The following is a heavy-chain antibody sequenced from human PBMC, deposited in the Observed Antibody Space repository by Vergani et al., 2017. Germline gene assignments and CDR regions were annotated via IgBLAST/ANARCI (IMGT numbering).Heavy chain of an antibody. V-gene: IGHV3-30-3*01. D-gene: IGHD4/OR15-4a*01. Sequence: QVQLVESGGGVVQPGRSLRLSCAASGFTFSSYAMHWVRQAPGKGLEWVAVISYDGSKKYYADSVKGRFTISRDNSKNTLYLQMNSLRAEDTAVYYCTMVKTLDAFDIWGQGTMVTVSS. CDR2: ISYDGSKK. J-gene: IGHJ3*02. CDR3: TMVKTLDAFDI. CDR1: GFTFSSYA.